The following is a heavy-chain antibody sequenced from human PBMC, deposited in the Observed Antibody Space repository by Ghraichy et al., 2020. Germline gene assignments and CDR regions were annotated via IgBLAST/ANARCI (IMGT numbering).Heavy chain of an antibody. CDR2: INPSGGST. Sequence: ASVKVSCKASGYTFTSYYMHWVRQAPGQGLEWMGIINPSGGSTSYAQKFQGRVTMTRDTSTSTVYMELSSLRSEDTAVYYCARDEPKGALRIRFLEWLLYRSDGMDVWGQGTTVTVSS. CDR1: GYTFTSYY. V-gene: IGHV1-46*01. J-gene: IGHJ6*02. CDR3: ARDEPKGALRIRFLEWLLYRSDGMDV. D-gene: IGHD3-3*01.